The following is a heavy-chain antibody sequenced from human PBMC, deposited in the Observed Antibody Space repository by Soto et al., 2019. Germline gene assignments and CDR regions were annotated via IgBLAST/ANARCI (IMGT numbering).Heavy chain of an antibody. D-gene: IGHD3-16*01. CDR2: GGSGGST. CDR3: VKFRGRAYHYYYMDV. J-gene: IGHJ6*03. Sequence: DVQLLESGGGLAQRGGSLRLSCAASGFSFSTYGMTWVRRAPGNGLEWVSYGGSGGSTYYADSVKGRFTISRDNSKNTLYLHMNSLRADDTAVYYCVKFRGRAYHYYYMDVWGNGTTVTVSS. CDR1: GFSFSTYG. V-gene: IGHV3-23*01.